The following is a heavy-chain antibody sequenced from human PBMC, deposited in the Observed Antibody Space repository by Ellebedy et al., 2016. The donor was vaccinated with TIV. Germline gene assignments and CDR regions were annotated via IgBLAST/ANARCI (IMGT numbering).Heavy chain of an antibody. Sequence: GESLKISCQAFGYIFADYWIGWVRQMPGKGLEWMAIIYPGDSETIYSPSFQGQVTISADKSDNSTYLHWTRLTAPDTAMYFCTRQAYSSRHIDYWGQGTLVTVSS. D-gene: IGHD4-11*01. CDR3: TRQAYSSRHIDY. J-gene: IGHJ4*02. CDR2: IYPGDSET. CDR1: GYIFADYW. V-gene: IGHV5-51*01.